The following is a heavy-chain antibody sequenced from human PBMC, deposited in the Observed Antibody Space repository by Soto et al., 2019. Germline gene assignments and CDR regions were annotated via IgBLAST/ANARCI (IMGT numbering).Heavy chain of an antibody. CDR1: GGTFRSSA. CDR2: NIPIFPTP. D-gene: IGHD3-3*02. J-gene: IGHJ6*02. V-gene: IGHV1-69*12. CDR3: ARDKDRPQLGGNYYYIMDV. Sequence: QVQLVQSGAEVKKPGSSVKLSCKASGGTFRSSAISWVRQAPGQGLEWMGGNIPIFPTPDYAQKFQDRVIITAEDSTSTAYMELSSLRSEYTAVYYWARDKDRPQLGGNYYYIMDVWGQGTTVTVSS.